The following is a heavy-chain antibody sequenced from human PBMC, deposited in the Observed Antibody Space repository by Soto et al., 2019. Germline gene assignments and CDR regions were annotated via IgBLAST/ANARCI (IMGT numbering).Heavy chain of an antibody. Sequence: QVQLMQSGAEVKKPGASVTVSCKASGYTFSDYYLHWVRQAPGQGPEWMGRINPNSGDTKFAQKFQGRVTMTRDTSVRTAFMELNWLKSDDTAVYYCARESGGATATLDYYYFYMDVWGKGTTVTVSS. CDR3: ARESGGATATLDYYYFYMDV. V-gene: IGHV1-2*06. D-gene: IGHD5-12*01. CDR1: GYTFSDYY. CDR2: INPNSGDT. J-gene: IGHJ6*03.